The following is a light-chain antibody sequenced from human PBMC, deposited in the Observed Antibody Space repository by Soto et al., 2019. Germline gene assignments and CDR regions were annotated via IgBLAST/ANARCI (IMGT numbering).Light chain of an antibody. CDR2: DAS. J-gene: IGKJ4*01. Sequence: EIVLTQSPATLALSPGERATLSCRASQSVSTYLAWYQQKAGQAPNLLIYDASNRATGIPARFSGSGSGTDFPLTISSLQPEDFAVYYCQQSHDRLTFGGGTKVEIK. CDR1: QSVSTY. V-gene: IGKV3-11*01. CDR3: QQSHDRLT.